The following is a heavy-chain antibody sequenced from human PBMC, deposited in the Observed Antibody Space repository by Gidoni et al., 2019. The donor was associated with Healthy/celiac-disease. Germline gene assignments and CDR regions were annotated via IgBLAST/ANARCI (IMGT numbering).Heavy chain of an antibody. D-gene: IGHD1-26*01. Sequence: EVQLVESGGGLVQPGGSLRLSCAASGFTFSSYWMHWVRQAPGKGLVWVSRINSDGSSTSYADSVKGRFTISRDNAKNTLYLQMNSLRAEDTAVYYCARSPLVGAISSPAEYFQHWGQGNLVTVSS. CDR2: INSDGSST. J-gene: IGHJ1*01. V-gene: IGHV3-74*01. CDR3: ARSPLVGAISSPAEYFQH. CDR1: GFTFSSYW.